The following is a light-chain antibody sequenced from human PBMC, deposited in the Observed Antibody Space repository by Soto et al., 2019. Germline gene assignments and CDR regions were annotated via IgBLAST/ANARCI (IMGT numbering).Light chain of an antibody. CDR3: SSYAGSDSPYV. Sequence: QSVLTQPPSASGSPGQSVTISCTGTSSDVGGYNYVSWYQQRPGKAPKVMIFEVSKRPSGVPDRFSGSKSGNTASLTVSGLQAEDEADYYCSSYAGSDSPYVFGTGTKVTVL. V-gene: IGLV2-8*01. CDR2: EVS. J-gene: IGLJ1*01. CDR1: SSDVGGYNY.